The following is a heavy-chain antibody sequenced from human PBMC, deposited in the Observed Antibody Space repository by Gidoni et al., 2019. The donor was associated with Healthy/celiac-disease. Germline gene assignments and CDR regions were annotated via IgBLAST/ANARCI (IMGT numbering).Heavy chain of an antibody. CDR2: LNAGNGNT. Sequence: QVQLVQSGAEVKKPGASVKVSCQASGYTFTSYGIHWVRQAPGQRLELMGWLNAGNGNTKYSQKFQGRVTITRDTSASTVYMELSSLRSEDSAVYFCARGWDLLFSFDYWGQGTLVTVSS. CDR1: GYTFTSYG. J-gene: IGHJ4*02. V-gene: IGHV1-3*01. D-gene: IGHD1-26*01. CDR3: ARGWDLLFSFDY.